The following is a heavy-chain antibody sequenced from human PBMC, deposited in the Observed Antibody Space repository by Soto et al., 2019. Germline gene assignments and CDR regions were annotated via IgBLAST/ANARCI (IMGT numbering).Heavy chain of an antibody. J-gene: IGHJ6*02. CDR1: GFTFSSHA. CDR3: ARRITMVRGPYYYYGLDV. V-gene: IGHV3-48*02. D-gene: IGHD3-10*01. Sequence: QSGGSLRLSCAASGFTFSSHAMNWVRQAPGKGLEWVLFISSTSSTKNYADSVKGRFTISRDNAKNSLYLQMSSLRDEDTAVYYCARRITMVRGPYYYYGLDVWGQGTTVTVSS. CDR2: ISSTSSTK.